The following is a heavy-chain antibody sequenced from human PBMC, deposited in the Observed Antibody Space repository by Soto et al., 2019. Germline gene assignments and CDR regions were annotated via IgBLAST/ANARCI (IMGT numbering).Heavy chain of an antibody. CDR1: GFFISSGNY. J-gene: IGHJ3*01. Sequence: PSETLSLTCAVSGFFISSGNYWGWIRKPPGKGLEWIGSIFHGGNTYYNPSLKSRVTISVDMSKNQFSLKLNSVTAADTAVYYCDRARWYDAFDVWGQGTVVTV. D-gene: IGHD2-15*01. V-gene: IGHV4-38-2*01. CDR2: IFHGGNT. CDR3: DRARWYDAFDV.